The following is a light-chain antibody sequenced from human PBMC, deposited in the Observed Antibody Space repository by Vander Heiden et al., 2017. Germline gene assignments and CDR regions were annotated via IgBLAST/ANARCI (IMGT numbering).Light chain of an antibody. CDR3: QQYNGGYT. J-gene: IGKJ2*01. CDR2: KAS. CDR1: QSISSW. Sequence: DIQMTQSPSTLSASVGDRVTITCRASQSISSWLAWYQQKPGKAPKLLIYKASSLESGVPSRFSGSGSGTEFTLTISSLQPDDFATYYCQQYNGGYTLGQGTKLEIK. V-gene: IGKV1-5*03.